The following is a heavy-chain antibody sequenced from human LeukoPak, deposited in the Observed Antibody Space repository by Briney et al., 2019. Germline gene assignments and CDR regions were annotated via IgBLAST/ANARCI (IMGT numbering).Heavy chain of an antibody. J-gene: IGHJ4*02. V-gene: IGHV3-23*01. D-gene: IGHD6-19*01. CDR3: ARGSSDWYGIDY. CDR2: ISSSGGTA. Sequence: GGSLRLSCAASGFTFSSFGMSWVRRAPGEGLEWVSAISSSGGTADYADPVKGRFTISRDNSKNALYLQVNSLRAEDTALYYCARGSSDWYGIDYWGQGALVNVSS. CDR1: GFTFSSFG.